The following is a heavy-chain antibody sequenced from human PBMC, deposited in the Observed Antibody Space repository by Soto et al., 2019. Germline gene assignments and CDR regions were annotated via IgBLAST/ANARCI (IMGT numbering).Heavy chain of an antibody. Sequence: PSETLCLTCSVSSGAIVSINWWSWVRHPPGKGLEWSGEIYHSGSTNYILSLKSPVTISVDKSKNQFSLKLSSVTAADTAVYYCAREIEYYYYMAVWGKGTTVTVSS. V-gene: IGHV4-4*02. CDR1: SGAIVSINW. CDR2: IYHSGST. CDR3: AREIEYYYYMAV. J-gene: IGHJ6*03.